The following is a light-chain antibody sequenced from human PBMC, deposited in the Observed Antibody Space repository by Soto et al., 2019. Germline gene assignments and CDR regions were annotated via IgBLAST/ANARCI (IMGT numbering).Light chain of an antibody. V-gene: IGKV3-20*01. J-gene: IGKJ4*01. Sequence: GTLSLSPGERATLSCRASQTITPTFLAWYQQKPGQAPRLLIYGASSRATDMPDRFSGSGSGTDFTLTISKREPEDFAVYYCQPFGASPTLGVGTKVDIK. CDR1: QTITPTF. CDR3: QPFGASPT. CDR2: GAS.